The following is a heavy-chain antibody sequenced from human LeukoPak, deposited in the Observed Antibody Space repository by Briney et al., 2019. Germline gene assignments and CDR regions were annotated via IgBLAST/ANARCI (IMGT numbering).Heavy chain of an antibody. J-gene: IGHJ6*03. V-gene: IGHV3-30*04. CDR2: ISDDGRDT. CDR1: GFTFSTFP. D-gene: IGHD6-6*01. Sequence: GTSLRLSCEASGFTFSTFPMHWVRQTPDKRLECVAVISDDGRDTYYADSVKGRFTISRDNSKNTLYLQMNSLSPEDTAVVYCARVGRVSIYPSYMDVWGKGTTVTVSS. CDR3: ARVGRVSIYPSYMDV.